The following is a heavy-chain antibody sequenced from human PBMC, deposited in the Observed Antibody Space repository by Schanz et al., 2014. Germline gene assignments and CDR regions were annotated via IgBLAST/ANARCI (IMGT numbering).Heavy chain of an antibody. J-gene: IGHJ4*02. V-gene: IGHV3-48*01. Sequence: DVQLLESGGGLVQPGGSLRLSCAASGFTFSSYAMSWVRQAPGKGLEWVSYISSSGTTIYYADSVKGRFTISRDNSKNTLYLQMNTLRAEDTAVYYCARDRGYCSGGSCLTFDYWGQGTLVTVSS. CDR3: ARDRGYCSGGSCLTFDY. CDR2: ISSSGTTI. D-gene: IGHD2-15*01. CDR1: GFTFSSYA.